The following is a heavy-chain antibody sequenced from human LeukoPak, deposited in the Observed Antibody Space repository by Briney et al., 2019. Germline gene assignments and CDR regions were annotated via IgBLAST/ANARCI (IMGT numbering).Heavy chain of an antibody. CDR2: ITSDGSGT. V-gene: IGHV3-74*01. CDR3: ARDGILGSHDS. J-gene: IGHJ4*02. Sequence: GGSLRFSCAASGFTLSNYWMHWVRQAPGKGLVWVSRITSDGSGTSYADSVKGRFTISRDIPKNTLYLQMNSLRAEDTAVYYCARDGILGSHDSWGQGTLVTVSS. CDR1: GFTLSNYW. D-gene: IGHD2-15*01.